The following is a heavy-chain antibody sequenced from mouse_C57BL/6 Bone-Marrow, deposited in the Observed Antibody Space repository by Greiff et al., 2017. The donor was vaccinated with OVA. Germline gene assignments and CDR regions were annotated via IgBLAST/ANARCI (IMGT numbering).Heavy chain of an antibody. V-gene: IGHV3-6*01. CDR2: ISYDGSN. D-gene: IGHD2-4*01. CDR1: GYSITSGYY. CDR3: ARAEYDYDVDWFAY. J-gene: IGHJ3*01. Sequence: EVQRVESGPGLVKPSQSLSLTCSVTGYSITSGYYWNWIRQFPGNKLEWMGYISYDGSNNYNPSLKNRISITRDTSKNQFFLKLNSVTTEDTATYYCARAEYDYDVDWFAYWGQGTLVTVSA.